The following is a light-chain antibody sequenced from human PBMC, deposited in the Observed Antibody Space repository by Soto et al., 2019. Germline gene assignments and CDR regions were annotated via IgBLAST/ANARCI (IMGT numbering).Light chain of an antibody. CDR2: EVS. CDR1: SSDVGGYNY. J-gene: IGLJ3*02. Sequence: QSALTQPASVSGSPGQSITISCTGTSSDVGGYNYVSWYQQHPGKAPKLMIYEVSNRPSGVSNRVSGSKSGNTASLTISGLQAEDEADYYCGSYTSSSTWVFGGGTKLTVL. V-gene: IGLV2-14*01. CDR3: GSYTSSSTWV.